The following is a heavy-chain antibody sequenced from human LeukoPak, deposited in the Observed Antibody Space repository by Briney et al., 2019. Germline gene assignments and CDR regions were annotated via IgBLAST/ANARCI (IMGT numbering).Heavy chain of an antibody. CDR2: IYSGGST. Sequence: GGSLRLSCAASGFTFSNYWMSWVRQAPGKGLEWVSVIYSGGSTYYADSVKGRFTISRDNSKNTLYLQMNSLRAEDTAVYYCARQRYDSGSDYWGQGTLVTVSS. V-gene: IGHV3-66*04. CDR1: GFTFSNYW. D-gene: IGHD3-3*01. J-gene: IGHJ4*02. CDR3: ARQRYDSGSDY.